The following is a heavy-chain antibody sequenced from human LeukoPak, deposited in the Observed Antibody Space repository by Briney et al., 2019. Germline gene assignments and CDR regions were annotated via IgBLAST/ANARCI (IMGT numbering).Heavy chain of an antibody. D-gene: IGHD5-12*01. J-gene: IGHJ4*02. CDR2: INPNSGGT. V-gene: IGHV1-2*02. Sequence: GASVKVSCKASGYTFTGYYMHWVRQAPGQGLEWMGWINPNSGGTNYAQKFQGRVTMTRDTSISTAYMELSRLRSDDTAVYYCARDNMSGYDRYFDYWGQGTLVTVSS. CDR1: GYTFTGYY. CDR3: ARDNMSGYDRYFDY.